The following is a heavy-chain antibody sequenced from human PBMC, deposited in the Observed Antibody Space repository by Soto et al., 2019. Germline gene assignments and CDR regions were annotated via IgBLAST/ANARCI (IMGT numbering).Heavy chain of an antibody. CDR1: GFTFSDHG. D-gene: IGHD1-1*01. Sequence: EVQLLESGGGLVQPGGSLRLSCVGSGFTFSDHGMSWVRQAPGKGLEWISYSSNSGTFSRYADSVKGRFSISRDNTKNLLYLQMNSLRAEDTAVYYCARSGDNYNRLDYWGQGTPVTVSS. J-gene: IGHJ4*02. V-gene: IGHV3-48*04. CDR2: SSNSGTFS. CDR3: ARSGDNYNRLDY.